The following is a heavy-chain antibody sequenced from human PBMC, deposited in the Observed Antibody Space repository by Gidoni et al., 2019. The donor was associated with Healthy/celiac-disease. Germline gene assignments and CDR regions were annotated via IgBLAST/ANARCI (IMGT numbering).Heavy chain of an antibody. CDR3: ASLVATITGGFDY. J-gene: IGHJ4*02. CDR1: GGSISSSSYY. CDR2: IYYSGST. V-gene: IGHV4-39*01. Sequence: QLQLQESGPGLVKPSETLSLTCTVSGGSISSSSYYWGWIRQPPGKGLEWIGSIYYSGSTYYNPSLKSRVTISVDTSKNQFSLKLSSVTAADTAVYYCASLVATITGGFDYWGQGTLVTVSS. D-gene: IGHD5-12*01.